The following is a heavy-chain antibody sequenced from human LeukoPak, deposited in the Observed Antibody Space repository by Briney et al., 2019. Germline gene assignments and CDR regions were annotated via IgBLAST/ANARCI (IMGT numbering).Heavy chain of an antibody. J-gene: IGHJ4*02. Sequence: SQTLSLTCTVSGGSISSGSYYWSWIRQPAGKGLEWIGRIYTSGSTNYNPSLKSRVTISVDTSKNQFSLKLSSVTAADTAVYYCARESGYSSGWYALNGFDYWGQGTLVTVSS. CDR1: GGSISSGSYY. CDR3: ARESGYSSGWYALNGFDY. CDR2: IYTSGST. V-gene: IGHV4-61*02. D-gene: IGHD6-19*01.